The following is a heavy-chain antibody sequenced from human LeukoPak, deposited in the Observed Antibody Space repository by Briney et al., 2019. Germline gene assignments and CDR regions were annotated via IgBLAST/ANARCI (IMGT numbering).Heavy chain of an antibody. CDR1: GFTFSSYE. V-gene: IGHV3-48*03. Sequence: GGSLRLSCAASGFTFSSYEMKWVGQAAGKGGEWVSYISSSGSTIYYEDFVKGRFTISRDNAKNSLYLQMNSLRAEDTAVYYCARDRGYYYGSGSFFDYWGQGTLVTVSS. D-gene: IGHD3-10*01. CDR3: ARDRGYYYGSGSFFDY. CDR2: ISSSGSTI. J-gene: IGHJ4*02.